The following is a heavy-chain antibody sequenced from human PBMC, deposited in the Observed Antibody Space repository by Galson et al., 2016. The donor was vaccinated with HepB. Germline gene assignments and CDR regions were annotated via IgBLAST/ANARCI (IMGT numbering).Heavy chain of an antibody. J-gene: IGHJ5*01. CDR2: IDWDDDK. CDR3: ARNYRGGPNWVDA. V-gene: IGHV2-70*11. D-gene: IGHD2-21*01. Sequence: PALVKPPQTLTLTCTFSGFSLSTSGMCVSWIRQPPGKAPEWLAGIDWDDDKYYSTSLKTRLTISKATSKNQVVLKMTNMDPLDTATYYCARNYRGGPNWVDAWGHGTLCIVSS. CDR1: GFSLSTSGMC.